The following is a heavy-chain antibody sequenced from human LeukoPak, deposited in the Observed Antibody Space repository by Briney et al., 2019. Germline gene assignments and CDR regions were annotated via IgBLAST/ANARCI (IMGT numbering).Heavy chain of an antibody. V-gene: IGHV3-23*01. CDR2: IYDDNT. CDR1: GFTVSAYA. Sequence: PGVSLRLSCAASGFTVSAYAMAWVRQAPGKGLEWVSTIYDDNTYYADSVKGRFAISTGNSKNTLYLQMNSLRVEDTAVYYCATRPVTDLFYYYGMDVWGQGTTVTVSS. CDR3: ATRPVTDLFYYYGMDV. J-gene: IGHJ6*02. D-gene: IGHD3-16*02.